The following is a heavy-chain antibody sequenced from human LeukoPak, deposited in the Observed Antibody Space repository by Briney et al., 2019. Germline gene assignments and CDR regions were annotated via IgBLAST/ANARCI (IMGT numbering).Heavy chain of an antibody. V-gene: IGHV4-38-2*01. J-gene: IGHJ4*02. Sequence: PSETLSLTCAVSGYSISSGYYWGWIRQPPGKGLEWIGSIYHSGSTYYNPSLKSRVTISVDTSKTQFSLKLSSVTAADTAVYYCARHQGVVPAAIPYYFDYWGQGTLVTVSS. CDR3: ARHQGVVPAAIPYYFDY. D-gene: IGHD2-2*01. CDR2: IYHSGST. CDR1: GYSISSGYY.